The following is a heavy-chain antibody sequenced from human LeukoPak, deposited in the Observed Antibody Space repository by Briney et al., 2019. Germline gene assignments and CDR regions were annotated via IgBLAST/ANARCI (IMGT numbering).Heavy chain of an antibody. CDR2: IYHSGST. CDR1: GYSISSGYY. Sequence: PSETLSLTCAVSGYSISSGYYWGWIRQPPGKGLEWVGSIYHSGSTYYNPSLKGRVTISVDTSKNQFSLKLSSVTAADTAVYYCGVGKEQLALYYFDYWGQGTLVTVSS. V-gene: IGHV4-38-2*01. J-gene: IGHJ4*02. CDR3: GVGKEQLALYYFDY. D-gene: IGHD6-13*01.